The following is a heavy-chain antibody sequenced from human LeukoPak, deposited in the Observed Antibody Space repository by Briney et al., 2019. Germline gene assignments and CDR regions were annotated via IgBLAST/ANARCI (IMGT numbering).Heavy chain of an antibody. CDR2: ISSSSSYI. CDR1: GFTFSSYS. V-gene: IGHV3-21*01. D-gene: IGHD3-22*01. Sequence: GGSLRLSCAASGFTFSSYSMNWVRQAPGKGLEWVLSISSSSSYIYYADSVKGRFTISRDNAKNSLYLQMNSLRAEDTAVYYCARDQAYYYDSSGYYLDAFDIWGQGTMVTVSS. J-gene: IGHJ3*02. CDR3: ARDQAYYYDSSGYYLDAFDI.